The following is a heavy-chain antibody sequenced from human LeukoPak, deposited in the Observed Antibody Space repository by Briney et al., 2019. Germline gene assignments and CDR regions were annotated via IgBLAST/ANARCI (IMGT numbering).Heavy chain of an antibody. CDR1: GCTFSNYG. Sequence: ASVKVSCKASGCTFSNYGISWVRQAPGQGLEWLGWLSAYNGKTAYAQNLQGRVTMTTDTSTNTAYMDLRSLRSDDTAVYYCARDTGSGYRTDAFDIWGQGTMVTVSS. J-gene: IGHJ3*02. CDR2: LSAYNGKT. CDR3: ARDTGSGYRTDAFDI. D-gene: IGHD3-22*01. V-gene: IGHV1-18*01.